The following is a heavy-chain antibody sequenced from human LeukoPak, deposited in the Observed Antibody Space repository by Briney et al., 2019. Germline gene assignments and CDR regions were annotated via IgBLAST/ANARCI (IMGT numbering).Heavy chain of an antibody. J-gene: IGHJ4*02. CDR3: ARDGGYGDYAFRSYFDY. CDR2: IFSGGST. CDR1: GFTVSSNY. V-gene: IGHV3-53*05. D-gene: IGHD4-17*01. Sequence: GGSLRLSCAASGFTVSSNYMSWVRQAPGKGLEWVSVIFSGGSTYYADSVKGRFTISRDNSKNTLYLQMNSLRAEDTAVYYCARDGGYGDYAFRSYFDYWGQGTLVTVSS.